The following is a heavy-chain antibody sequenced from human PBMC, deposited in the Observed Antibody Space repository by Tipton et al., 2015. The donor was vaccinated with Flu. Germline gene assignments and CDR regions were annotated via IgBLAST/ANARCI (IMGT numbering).Heavy chain of an antibody. V-gene: IGHV4-61*02. D-gene: IGHD3-16*01. CDR2: ISTSGST. CDR3: ARGLGGSSVFDF. CDR1: GDSISSGLHY. Sequence: LRLSCSVSGDSISSGLHYWTWIRQPAGKGLEWIGRISTSGSTVYNPSLMSRVTMSLDMSDNKFSLELTSVTAADTAVYFCARGLGGSSVFDFWGQGTLVTASS. J-gene: IGHJ4*02.